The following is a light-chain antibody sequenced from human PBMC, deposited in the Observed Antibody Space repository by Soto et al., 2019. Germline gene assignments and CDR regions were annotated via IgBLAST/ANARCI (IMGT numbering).Light chain of an antibody. CDR3: QQRHMWPIT. J-gene: IGKJ5*01. V-gene: IGKV3-11*01. CDR2: DAY. CDR1: QSFRGL. Sequence: EVVLTQSPVTLSLSTGERETLYCRASQSFRGLLAWYQQKPGQAPRLLIYDAYNRATGIPPRFSGSGSGTDFTLTISSLEPEDSAVYYCQQRHMWPITFGQGTRLEIK.